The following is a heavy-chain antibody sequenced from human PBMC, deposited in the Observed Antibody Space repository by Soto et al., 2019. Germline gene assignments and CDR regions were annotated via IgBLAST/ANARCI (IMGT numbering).Heavy chain of an antibody. Sequence: GGSLRLSCAASGFTFSDYYMSWIRQAPGKGLEWLSYISSSGDTIYYAESVKGRFTLSRDDAKNSVYLQMNSLRTDDTAVYYCASGSSPFTYWGQGTRVTVSS. V-gene: IGHV3-11*01. CDR2: ISSSGDTI. D-gene: IGHD6-6*01. CDR3: ASGSSPFTY. CDR1: GFTFSDYY. J-gene: IGHJ4*02.